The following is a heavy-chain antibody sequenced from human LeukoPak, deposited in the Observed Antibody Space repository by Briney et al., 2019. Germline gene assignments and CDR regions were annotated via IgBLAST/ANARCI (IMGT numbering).Heavy chain of an antibody. CDR2: IYYSGST. J-gene: IGHJ4*02. CDR1: GGSISSSSYY. D-gene: IGHD4-23*01. V-gene: IGHV4-39*07. CDR3: ARDSRNGLRWWFDY. Sequence: PSETLSLTCTVSGGSISSSSYYWGWIRQPPGRGVEWIGSIYYSGSTYYNPSLKSRVTISVDTSKNQFSLKLSSVTAADTAVYYCARDSRNGLRWWFDYWGQGTLVTVSS.